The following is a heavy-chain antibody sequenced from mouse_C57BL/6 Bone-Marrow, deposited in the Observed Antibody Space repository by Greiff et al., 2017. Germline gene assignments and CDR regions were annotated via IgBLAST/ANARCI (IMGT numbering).Heavy chain of an antibody. CDR3: ARWRSYYFDY. Sequence: VQLQQSGPELVKPGASVKISCKASGYAFSSSWMNWVKQKPGKGLEWIGRIYPGDGDTTYNGKFKGKATLTADKSSSTAYMQLSSLTSEDSAVYFCARWRSYYFDYWGQGTTLTVSS. CDR2: IYPGDGDT. J-gene: IGHJ2*01. V-gene: IGHV1-82*01. CDR1: GYAFSSSW.